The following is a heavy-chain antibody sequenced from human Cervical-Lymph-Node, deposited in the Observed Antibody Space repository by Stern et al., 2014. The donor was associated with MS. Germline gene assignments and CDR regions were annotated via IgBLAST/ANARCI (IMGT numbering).Heavy chain of an antibody. CDR3: GRGQQSFDP. V-gene: IGHV1-3*04. J-gene: IGHJ5*02. Sequence: QVQLVQSGADVKKPGASVTVSCKASGYTFTSYAIHWVRQAPGQRLEWMGRINTANGDTYYSEKFQGRVTFTRDTSANTAYMELFSLTSEDTTVYYCGRGQQSFDPWGQGTLVTVSA. CDR1: GYTFTSYA. CDR2: INTANGDT. D-gene: IGHD6-13*01.